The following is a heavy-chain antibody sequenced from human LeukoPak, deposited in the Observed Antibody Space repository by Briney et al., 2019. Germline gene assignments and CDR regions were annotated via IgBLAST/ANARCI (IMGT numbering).Heavy chain of an antibody. V-gene: IGHV1-8*01. Sequence: ASVKVSCTASGYTFTSYDINWVRQATGQGLEWMGWMNPNSGNTGYAQKFQGRVTMTRNTSISTAYMELSSLRSEDTAVYYCARGPSKYGDYAPGRDYWGQGTLVTVSS. CDR3: ARGPSKYGDYAPGRDY. CDR1: GYTFTSYD. D-gene: IGHD4-17*01. CDR2: MNPNSGNT. J-gene: IGHJ4*02.